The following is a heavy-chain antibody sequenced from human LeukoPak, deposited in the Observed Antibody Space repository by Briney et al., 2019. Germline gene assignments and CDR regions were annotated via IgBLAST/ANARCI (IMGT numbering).Heavy chain of an antibody. V-gene: IGHV3-23*01. Sequence: GGSLRLSCAASGFTFGSYAMSWVRQAPGKGLEGVSAISGSGGSTYYADSVKGRFTISRDNSKNTLYLQMNSLRDEDTAVYYCAKDGAILNWFDPWGQGTLVTVSS. CDR1: GFTFGSYA. J-gene: IGHJ5*02. D-gene: IGHD1-26*01. CDR2: ISGSGGST. CDR3: AKDGAILNWFDP.